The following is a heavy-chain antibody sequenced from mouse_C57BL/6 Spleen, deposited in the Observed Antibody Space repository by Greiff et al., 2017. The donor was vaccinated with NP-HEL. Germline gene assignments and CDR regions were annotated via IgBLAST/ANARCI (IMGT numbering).Heavy chain of an antibody. CDR1: GFTFSDYG. V-gene: IGHV5-17*01. CDR2: ISSGSSTI. CDR3: ARPHYYGSSYVTWFAY. Sequence: LVESGGGLVKPGGSLKLSCAASGFTFSDYGMHWVRQAPEKGLEWVAYISSGSSTIYYADTVKGRFTISRDNAKNTLFLQMTSLRSEDTAMYYCARPHYYGSSYVTWFAYWGQGTLVTVSA. J-gene: IGHJ3*01. D-gene: IGHD1-1*01.